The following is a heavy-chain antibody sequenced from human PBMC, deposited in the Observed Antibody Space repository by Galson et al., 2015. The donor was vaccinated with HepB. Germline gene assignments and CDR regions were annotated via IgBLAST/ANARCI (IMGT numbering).Heavy chain of an antibody. Sequence: SLRLSCAASGFTFDDYAMHWVRQAPGKGLEWVSGISWKSGSIGYADSVKGRFTISRDNAKNSLYLQMNSLRPDDTALYYCTKDMGGGESLTVAEYYFDSWGQGTLVTVSS. D-gene: IGHD6-19*01. CDR1: GFTFDDYA. CDR2: ISWKSGSI. V-gene: IGHV3-9*01. J-gene: IGHJ4*02. CDR3: TKDMGGGESLTVAEYYFDS.